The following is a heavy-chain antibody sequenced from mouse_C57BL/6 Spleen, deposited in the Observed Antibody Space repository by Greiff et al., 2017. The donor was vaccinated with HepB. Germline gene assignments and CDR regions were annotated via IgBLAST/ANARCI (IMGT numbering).Heavy chain of an antibody. CDR3: ARYGTTVVDY. J-gene: IGHJ2*01. Sequence: VQLQQSGAELVKPGASVKLSCKASGYTFTSYWMQWVKQRPGQGLEWIGEIDPSDSYTNYNQKFKGKATLTVDTSSSTAYMQLSSLTSEDSAVYYCARYGTTVVDYWGQGTTLTVSS. CDR2: IDPSDSYT. V-gene: IGHV1-50*01. CDR1: GYTFTSYW. D-gene: IGHD1-1*01.